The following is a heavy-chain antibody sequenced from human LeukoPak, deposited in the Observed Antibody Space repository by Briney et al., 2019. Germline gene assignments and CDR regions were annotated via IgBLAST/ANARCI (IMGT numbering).Heavy chain of an antibody. V-gene: IGHV4-34*01. Sequence: SETLSLTCAVYGGSFSGYYWSWIRQPPGKGLEWMGEINHSGSTNCDPSLKSRVTISVDTSKNRFALKLSSVTAADTAVYYCARGRGFDYWGQGTLVTVSS. J-gene: IGHJ4*02. CDR2: INHSGST. CDR1: GGSFSGYY. CDR3: ARGRGFDY. D-gene: IGHD3-10*01.